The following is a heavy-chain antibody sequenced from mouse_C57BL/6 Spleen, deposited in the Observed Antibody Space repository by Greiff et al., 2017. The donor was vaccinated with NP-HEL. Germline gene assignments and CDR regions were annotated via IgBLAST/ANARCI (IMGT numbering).Heavy chain of an antibody. Sequence: EVQLVESGGGLVKPGGSLKLSCAASGFTFSDYGMHWVRQAPEKGLEWVAYISSGSSTIYYADTVKGRFTISRDNAKNTLFLQMTSLRSEDTAMYYCARPEYYGSYWYFDVWGTGTTVTVSS. CDR3: ARPEYYGSYWYFDV. J-gene: IGHJ1*03. D-gene: IGHD1-1*01. CDR2: ISSGSSTI. CDR1: GFTFSDYG. V-gene: IGHV5-17*01.